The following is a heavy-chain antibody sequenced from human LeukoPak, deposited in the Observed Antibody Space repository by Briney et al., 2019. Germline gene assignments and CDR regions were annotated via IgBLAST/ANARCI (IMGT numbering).Heavy chain of an antibody. CDR1: GGSVSNHY. Sequence: SETLSLTCSVSGGSVSNHYWSWIRQAPGKTLEYIGNIYSSGSTYYNPSLKSRLTISLDTSQNQFSLRLTSVGAADTAVYYCAREGGVARPGLDYWGQGTLVAVSS. J-gene: IGHJ4*02. V-gene: IGHV4-59*02. D-gene: IGHD6-6*01. CDR2: IYSSGST. CDR3: AREGGVARPGLDY.